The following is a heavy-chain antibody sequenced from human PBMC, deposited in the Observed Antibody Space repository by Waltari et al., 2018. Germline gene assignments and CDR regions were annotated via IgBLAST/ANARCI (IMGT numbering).Heavy chain of an antibody. CDR3: AGGGGSGYDALDY. CDR1: GFTFSSYW. Sequence: EVQLVESGGGLVQPGGSLRLSCAASGFTFSSYWMHWVRQAPGKGLVLVSRINSDGSSTSYADSVKGRFTISRDHDKNTLYLQMNSLRAEDTAVYYCAGGGGSGYDALDYWRQGTLVTVSS. CDR2: INSDGSST. V-gene: IGHV3-74*01. D-gene: IGHD5-12*01. J-gene: IGHJ4*02.